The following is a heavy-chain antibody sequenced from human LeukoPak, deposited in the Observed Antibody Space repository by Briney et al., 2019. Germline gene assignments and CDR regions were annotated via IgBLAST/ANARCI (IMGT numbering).Heavy chain of an antibody. V-gene: IGHV1-2*02. J-gene: IGHJ4*02. CDR2: INPNSGGT. CDR3: ATRAYYGSGSYYYPLNY. Sequence: ASVTVSCRASGYTFTDWYMHWVRQAPGQGLEWMGWINPNSGGTNYAQKFQGRVTMTRDTSVSTAYMELRRLTSDDTAVYYCATRAYYGSGSYYYPLNYWGQGTLVTVSS. D-gene: IGHD3-10*01. CDR1: GYTFTDWY.